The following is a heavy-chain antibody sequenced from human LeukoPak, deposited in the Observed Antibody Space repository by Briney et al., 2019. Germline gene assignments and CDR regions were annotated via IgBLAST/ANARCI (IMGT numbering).Heavy chain of an antibody. J-gene: IGHJ3*02. D-gene: IGHD3-22*01. CDR1: GGSISSGGYY. CDR2: IYYSGGT. Sequence: PSQTLSLTCTVSGGSISSGGYYWSWIRQHPGKGLEWIGYIYYSGGTYYNPSLKSRVTISVDTSKNQFSLKLSSVTAADTAVYYCARDRGITMIGGDDAFDIWGQGTMVTVSS. CDR3: ARDRGITMIGGDDAFDI. V-gene: IGHV4-31*03.